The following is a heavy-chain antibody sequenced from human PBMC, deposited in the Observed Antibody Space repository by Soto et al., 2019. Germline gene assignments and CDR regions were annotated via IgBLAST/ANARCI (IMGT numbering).Heavy chain of an antibody. CDR3: AREGAYSSSLDV. J-gene: IGHJ6*02. Sequence: GASVKVSCKASGYIFSYYAIHWVRQAPGQRLEWMGWINAGNGDTKYSQKFQGRVTITRDTSASTAYMELSRLRSEDTAVYYCAREGAYSSSLDVWGQGTTVTVSS. CDR1: GYIFSYYA. D-gene: IGHD6-6*01. V-gene: IGHV1-3*01. CDR2: INAGNGDT.